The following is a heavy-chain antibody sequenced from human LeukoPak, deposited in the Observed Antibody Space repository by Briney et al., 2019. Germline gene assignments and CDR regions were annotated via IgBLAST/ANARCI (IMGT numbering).Heavy chain of an antibody. J-gene: IGHJ2*01. V-gene: IGHV1-69*01. CDR2: IIPIFGTA. D-gene: IGHD6-19*01. CDR3: ARLFGDAVAGRVSVWHFDL. CDR1: GGTFSSYA. Sequence: SVKVSCKASGGTFSSYAISWVRQAPGQGLEWMGGIIPIFGTANYAQKFQGRVTITADESTSTAYMELSSLRSEDTAVYYCARLFGDAVAGRVSVWHFDLWGRGTLVTVSS.